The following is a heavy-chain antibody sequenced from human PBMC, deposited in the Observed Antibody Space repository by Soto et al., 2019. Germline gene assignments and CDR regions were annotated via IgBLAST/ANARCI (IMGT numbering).Heavy chain of an antibody. V-gene: IGHV1-24*01. Sequence: ASVKVSCKVSGYSLSDLSIHWVRQAPGKGLEWMGGLDAEDGETIYAQKLQGRGTMTEDTSTDTAYMELSSLTSEDTAMYYCATLSKGTYYYYGMDVWGQGTTVTVSS. J-gene: IGHJ6*02. CDR1: GYSLSDLS. CDR3: ATLSKGTYYYYGMDV. CDR2: LDAEDGET.